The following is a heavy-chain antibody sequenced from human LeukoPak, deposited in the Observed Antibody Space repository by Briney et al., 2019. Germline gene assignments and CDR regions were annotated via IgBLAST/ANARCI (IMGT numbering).Heavy chain of an antibody. CDR1: GGSFSGYY. CDR3: ARLYEYYYGMDV. Sequence: KPSETLSLTCAVYGGSFSGYYWSWIRQPPGKGLEWIGEINHSGSTNYNPSLKSRVTISVDTSKNQSSLKLSSVTAADTAVYYCARLYEYYYGMDVWGQGTTVTVSS. J-gene: IGHJ6*02. V-gene: IGHV4-34*01. D-gene: IGHD2-8*01. CDR2: INHSGST.